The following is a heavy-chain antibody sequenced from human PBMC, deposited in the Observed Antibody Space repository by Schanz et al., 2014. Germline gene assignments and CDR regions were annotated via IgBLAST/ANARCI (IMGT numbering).Heavy chain of an antibody. CDR1: GYTFTSYG. CDR3: ARDNLVSSSWYNYYGMDV. V-gene: IGHV1-18*04. Sequence: QVQLVQSGAEVKKPGASVKVSCKASGYTFTSYGISWVRQAPGQGLEWMGWISAYNGNMNYAPKFQGRVTMTTDTSTSTAYMELRSLRSDDTAVYYCARDNLVSSSWYNYYGMDVWGQGTTVTVSS. J-gene: IGHJ6*02. D-gene: IGHD6-13*01. CDR2: ISAYNGNM.